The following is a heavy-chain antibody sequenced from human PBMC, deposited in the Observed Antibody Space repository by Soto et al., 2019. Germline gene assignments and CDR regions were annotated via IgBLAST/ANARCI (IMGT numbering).Heavy chain of an antibody. CDR1: GGTFRSYT. V-gene: IGHV1-69*04. J-gene: IGHJ4*02. CDR2: IIPIFGVT. D-gene: IGHD3-10*01. CDR3: VRDWESTTQTWGFGDS. Sequence: QVQVVQSGAEVKKPGSSVKVSCKASGGTFRSYTITWVRQAPGQRLEWLGRIIPIFGVTNYAQKFQDRLTMSADRPTTTAYMDLRSLTSADTAVYYCVRDWESTTQTWGFGDSWGQGTLVTVSS.